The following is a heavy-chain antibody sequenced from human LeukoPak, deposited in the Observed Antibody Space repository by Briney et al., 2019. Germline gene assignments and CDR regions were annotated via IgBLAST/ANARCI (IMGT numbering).Heavy chain of an antibody. CDR3: AKDLLVYSNYVGGYFDY. CDR1: GFTFSSYA. CDR2: ISGSGGGT. V-gene: IGHV3-23*01. Sequence: PGGSLRLSCAASGFTFSSYAMSWVRQAPGKGLEWVSAISGSGGGTYYADSVKGRFTISRDNPKNTLYLQMNSLRAEDTAVYYCAKDLLVYSNYVGGYFDYWGQGSLVAVSS. D-gene: IGHD4-11*01. J-gene: IGHJ4*02.